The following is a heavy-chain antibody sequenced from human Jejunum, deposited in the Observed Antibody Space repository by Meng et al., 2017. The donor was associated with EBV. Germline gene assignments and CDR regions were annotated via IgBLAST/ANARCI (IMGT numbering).Heavy chain of an antibody. J-gene: IGHJ2*01. V-gene: IGHV1-2*06. D-gene: IGHD3-16*01. CDR2: INPNSGGA. Sequence: QGQVVSSGAEVKKPGASVKVSCKASAYTFAGYYMHWVRQAPGQGLEWMGRINPNSGGANYAQKFQGRVTMTRDTSISTAYMELSRLRSDDTAVYYCAREGLVGDLRYFDLWGRGTLVTASS. CDR3: AREGLVGDLRYFDL. CDR1: AYTFAGYY.